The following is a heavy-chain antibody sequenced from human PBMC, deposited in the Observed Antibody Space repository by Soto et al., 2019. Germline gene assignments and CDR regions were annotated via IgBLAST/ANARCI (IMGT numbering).Heavy chain of an antibody. CDR1: GFTFSNAW. V-gene: IGHV3-15*01. J-gene: IGHJ6*03. CDR3: TTAVATDYYMDF. CDR2: IKSKTDGGTT. Sequence: PGGSLRLSCAASGFTFSNAWMSWLRQAPGKGLEWVGRIKSKTDGGTTDYAAPVKGRFTISRDDSKNTLYLQMNSLKTGDTAVYYCTTAVATDYYMDFWGKAISVTVS. D-gene: IGHD5-12*01.